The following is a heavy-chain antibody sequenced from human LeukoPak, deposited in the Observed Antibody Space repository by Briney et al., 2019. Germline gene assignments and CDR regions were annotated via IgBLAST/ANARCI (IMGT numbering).Heavy chain of an antibody. Sequence: SETLSLTCTVSGGSISSYYWSWIRQPPGKGLEWIGYIHYSGSTNYNPSLKSRVTISTDTSNNQFSLKLTSVTAADTAVYYCARHYVFVLGGSSFDYWGQGSLVTVSS. J-gene: IGHJ4*02. CDR2: IHYSGST. CDR3: ARHYVFVLGGSSFDY. CDR1: GGSISSYY. D-gene: IGHD3-16*01. V-gene: IGHV4-59*08.